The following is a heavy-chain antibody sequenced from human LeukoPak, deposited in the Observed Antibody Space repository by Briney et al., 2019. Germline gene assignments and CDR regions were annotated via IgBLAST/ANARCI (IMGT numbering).Heavy chain of an antibody. J-gene: IGHJ3*02. Sequence: SETLSLTCAVSGFSVSSGYYWGWIRQPPGKGLEWIGTINHSGSTFYNPSLKSRVTTSVDTSRNQLSLRLSSVTAADTAVYYCARRMAGATTDAFDIWGQGTMVTVSS. V-gene: IGHV4-38-2*01. CDR1: GFSVSSGYY. D-gene: IGHD6-19*01. CDR3: ARRMAGATTDAFDI. CDR2: INHSGST.